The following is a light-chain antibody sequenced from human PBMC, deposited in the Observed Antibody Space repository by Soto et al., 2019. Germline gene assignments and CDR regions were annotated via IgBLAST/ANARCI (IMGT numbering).Light chain of an antibody. CDR3: QQYNSWLWT. V-gene: IGKV3-15*01. J-gene: IGKJ1*01. Sequence: EIVMTQSASTLSASAGERATVPWRASQSVSNNLAWYQQKPGQAPRLLIYGASTRATGIPARFSGSGSGTEFTLIISSLQYEDSAVYYCQQYNSWLWTFGQGTKVDI. CDR1: QSVSNN. CDR2: GAS.